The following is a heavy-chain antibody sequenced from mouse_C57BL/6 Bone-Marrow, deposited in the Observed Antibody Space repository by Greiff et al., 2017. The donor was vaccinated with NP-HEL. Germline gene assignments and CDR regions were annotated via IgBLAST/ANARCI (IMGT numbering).Heavy chain of an antibody. CDR2: IDPEDGDT. CDR3: ARWGYYYAMDY. Sequence: VQLQQSGAELVKPGASVKLSCTASGFNINDYYMHWVKQRPEQGLEWIGRIDPEDGDTKYAAKFQGKATITADTSSNPPYLQLSSLTSEDTAVYYCARWGYYYAMDYWGQGTSVTVSS. V-gene: IGHV14-2*01. CDR1: GFNINDYY. J-gene: IGHJ4*01.